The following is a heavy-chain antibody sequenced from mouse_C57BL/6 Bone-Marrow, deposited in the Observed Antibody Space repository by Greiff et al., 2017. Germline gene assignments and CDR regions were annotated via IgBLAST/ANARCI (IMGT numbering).Heavy chain of an antibody. J-gene: IGHJ3*01. CDR3: ARDRRGFIPFAY. D-gene: IGHD1-1*01. Sequence: EVKLMESGGGLVKPGGSLKLSCAASGFTFSSYAMSWVRQTPEKRLEWVATISDGGSYTYYPDNVKGRFTISRDNAKNNLYLQMSHLKSEDTAMYYCARDRRGFIPFAYWGQGTLVTVSA. CDR2: ISDGGSYT. V-gene: IGHV5-4*01. CDR1: GFTFSSYA.